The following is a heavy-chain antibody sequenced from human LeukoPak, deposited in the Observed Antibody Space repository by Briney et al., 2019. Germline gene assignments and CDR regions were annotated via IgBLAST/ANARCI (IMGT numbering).Heavy chain of an antibody. J-gene: IGHJ4*01. CDR2: IYTSGST. Sequence: SEPLSLLCTVSGGSISSYYWSWIRQPAGKGLEWIGRIYTSGSTNYNTSLKSRVPMSVDTSKNQFSQTLSSVTAADPAVYYRGGGGVPSHFDYWGQGTLVTVSS. CDR1: GGSISSYY. D-gene: IGHD3-16*01. V-gene: IGHV4-4*07. CDR3: GGGGVPSHFDY.